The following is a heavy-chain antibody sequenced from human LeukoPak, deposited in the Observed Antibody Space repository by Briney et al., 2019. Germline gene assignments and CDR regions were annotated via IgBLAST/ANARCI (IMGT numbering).Heavy chain of an antibody. Sequence: PSETLSLTCTVSGGSIPTSTYHWGWIRQSPGKGLEWIGSVHYSGGTYYNPSLRSRVSISLDTSKSQFSLKLSSVTAADTAVYYCARGISYYDRTHWGQGTLVTVSS. CDR3: ARGISYYDRTH. J-gene: IGHJ4*02. V-gene: IGHV4-39*07. CDR1: GGSIPTSTYH. CDR2: VHYSGGT. D-gene: IGHD3-22*01.